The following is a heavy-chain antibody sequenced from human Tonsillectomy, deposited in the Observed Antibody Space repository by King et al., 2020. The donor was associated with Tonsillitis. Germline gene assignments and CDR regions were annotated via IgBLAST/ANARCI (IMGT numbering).Heavy chain of an antibody. CDR2: IYYSGST. Sequence: VQLQESGPGLVKPSQTLSLTCTVSGGSISSGGYYWSWIRQHPGKGLEWIGYIYYSGSTYYNPSLMSRVTISLDTSKNPFSLKLSSVTAADTAVYYCAGYSGYDAALDYWGQGTLVTVSS. D-gene: IGHD5-12*01. CDR1: GGSISSGGYY. J-gene: IGHJ4*02. CDR3: AGYSGYDAALDY. V-gene: IGHV4-31*03.